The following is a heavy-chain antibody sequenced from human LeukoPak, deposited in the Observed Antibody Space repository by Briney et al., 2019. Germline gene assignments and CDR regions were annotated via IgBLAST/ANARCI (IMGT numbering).Heavy chain of an antibody. D-gene: IGHD3-22*01. V-gene: IGHV4-59*01. J-gene: IGHJ3*02. CDR1: GGSISSYY. CDR2: IYYSGST. CDR3: ARGPYYYDSSGYLI. Sequence: SETLSLTCTVSGGSISSYYWSWIRQPPGKGLEWIGYIYYSGSTNYNPSLKSRVTISVGTSKNQFSLKLSSVTAADTAVYYCARGPYYYDSSGYLIWGQGTMVTVSS.